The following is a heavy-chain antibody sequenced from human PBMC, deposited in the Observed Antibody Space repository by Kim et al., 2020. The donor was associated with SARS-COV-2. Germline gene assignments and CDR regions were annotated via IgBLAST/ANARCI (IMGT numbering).Heavy chain of an antibody. V-gene: IGHV4-39*01. D-gene: IGHD2-2*01. CDR1: GCSISSSGDY. J-gene: IGHJ4*02. Sequence: SETLSLTCTVSGCSISSSGDYWGWNRQPQGKGLEWFGSGYDTGATYYNPSLNSPATLSMDTNRNQFSQMLRSVTAADTADFYCMSRCYCSSTSCYCVQG. CDR3: MSRCYCSSTSCY. CDR2: GYDTGAT.